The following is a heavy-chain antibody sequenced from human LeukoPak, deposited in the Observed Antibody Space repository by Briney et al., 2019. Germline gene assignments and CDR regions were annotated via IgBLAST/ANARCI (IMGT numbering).Heavy chain of an antibody. V-gene: IGHV1-69*13. Sequence: SVKVSCKASGGTFSSYAISWVRQAPGQGLEWMGGIIPIFGTANYAQKFQGRVTITADESTGTAYMALSSLRSDDTAVYYCARVGSSGWYVVDVWGQGTTVTVSS. CDR3: ARVGSSGWYVVDV. J-gene: IGHJ6*02. CDR1: GGTFSSYA. CDR2: IIPIFGTA. D-gene: IGHD6-19*01.